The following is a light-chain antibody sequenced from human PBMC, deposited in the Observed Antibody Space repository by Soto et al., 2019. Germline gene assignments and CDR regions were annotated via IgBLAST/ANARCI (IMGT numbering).Light chain of an antibody. CDR1: SSDIGGYNF. Sequence: QSVLTQPASVSGSPGQSITISCTGTSSDIGGYNFVSWYQHHPGKAPKLMIYEVNNRPSGVSSRFSGSKSGITASLTISGLQTEDEADYYCSSFTTSSTLVVFGGGTKLTVL. J-gene: IGLJ2*01. CDR3: SSFTTSSTLVV. V-gene: IGLV2-14*01. CDR2: EVN.